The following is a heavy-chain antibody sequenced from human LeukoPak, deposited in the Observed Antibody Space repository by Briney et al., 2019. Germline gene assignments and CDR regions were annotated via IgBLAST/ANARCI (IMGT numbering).Heavy chain of an antibody. J-gene: IGHJ4*02. CDR3: AGGRIAAHNRLDY. Sequence: SETLSLTCTVSGGSISSSSYYWGWIRQPPGKGLEWIGSIYYSGSTYYNLSLKSRVTISVDTSKNQFSLKLSSVTAADTAVYYCAGGRIAAHNRLDYWGQGTLVTVSS. D-gene: IGHD6-13*01. CDR1: GGSISSSSYY. V-gene: IGHV4-39*07. CDR2: IYYSGST.